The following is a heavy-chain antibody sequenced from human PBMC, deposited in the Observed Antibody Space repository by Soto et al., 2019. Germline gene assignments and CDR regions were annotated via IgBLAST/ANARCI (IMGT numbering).Heavy chain of an antibody. Sequence: SVGTFSSVSRGWVQQDTGKGLEWMGGIIPIFGTANYAQKFQGRVTISADESTSTAYMELSSLRSEDTAVYYCAALMWLWIVSLDANYYCGLGICAQPTT. D-gene: IGHD6-19*01. CDR2: IIPIFGTA. CDR1: VGTFSSVS. CDR3: AALMWLWIVSLDANYYCGLGI. J-gene: IGHJ6*02. V-gene: IGHV1-69*01.